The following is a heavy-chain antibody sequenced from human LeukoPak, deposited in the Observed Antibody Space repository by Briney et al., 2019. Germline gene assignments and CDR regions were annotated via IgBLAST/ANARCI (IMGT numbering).Heavy chain of an antibody. CDR2: INPSGGST. CDR3: ARDGLWFGEY. CDR1: GYTFTSYY. J-gene: IGHJ4*02. Sequence: ASVKVSCKASGYTFTSYYMHWVRQAPGQGLEWMGIINPSGGSTRYAQKFQGRVTMTRDTSTSTVYMELNSLRDEDTAVYYCARDGLWFGEYWGQGTLVTVSS. V-gene: IGHV1-46*01. D-gene: IGHD3-10*01.